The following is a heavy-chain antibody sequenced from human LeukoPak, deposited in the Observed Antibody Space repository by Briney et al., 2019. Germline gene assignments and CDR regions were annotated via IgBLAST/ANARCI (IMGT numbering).Heavy chain of an antibody. J-gene: IGHJ6*02. V-gene: IGHV3-66*02. CDR1: GFTVSSNY. D-gene: IGHD1-1*01. CDR2: IYSGGST. CDR3: ARAPGTTSYYGMDV. Sequence: GGSLRLSCAASGFTVSSNYMSWVRQAPGKGLEWVSVIYSGGSTYYADSVKGRFTISRDNSKNTLYLQMNSLRAEDTAVYYCARAPGTTSYYGMDVWGQGTTVTVSS.